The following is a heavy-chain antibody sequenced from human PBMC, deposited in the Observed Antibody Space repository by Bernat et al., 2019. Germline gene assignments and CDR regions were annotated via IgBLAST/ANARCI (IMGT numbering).Heavy chain of an antibody. V-gene: IGHV3-33*01. CDR1: GFTFSTYG. D-gene: IGHD4-23*01. CDR2: IWYDGSNK. J-gene: IGHJ4*02. CDR3: ARDRAVTHLDY. Sequence: QVQLVESGGGVVQPGRSLRLSCAASGFTFSTYGMHWVRQAPGKGLEWVAVIWYDGSNKYYAASVKGRFTISKDNSKNTLSLEMNSLGAEETAVYYCARDRAVTHLDYWGQGTLVTVSS.